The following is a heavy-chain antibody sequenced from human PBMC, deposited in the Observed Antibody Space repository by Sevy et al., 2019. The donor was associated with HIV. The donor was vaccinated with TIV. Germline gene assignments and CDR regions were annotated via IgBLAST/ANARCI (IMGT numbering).Heavy chain of an antibody. D-gene: IGHD3-3*01. CDR3: AKWGDHDFWSSYSYFDY. CDR1: GFTFSTYS. V-gene: IGHV3-21*04. Sequence: GGSLRLSCDASGFTFSTYSMNWVRQAPGKGLEWVSSISISNSYRYYADSVKGRFTISRDNSKNTVYLQMNSLRAEDTAVYYCAKWGDHDFWSSYSYFDYWGQGALVTVSS. CDR2: ISISNSYR. J-gene: IGHJ4*02.